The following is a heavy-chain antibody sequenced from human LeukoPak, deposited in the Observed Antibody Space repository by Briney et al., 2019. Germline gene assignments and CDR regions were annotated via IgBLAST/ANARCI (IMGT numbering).Heavy chain of an antibody. CDR3: ARAVHYYENSGPDY. Sequence: PGGSLRLSCAASGFTFSSYAMSWVRQAPGKGLEWVAVISYDGSSKYYADSVKGRFTISRDNSKNTLYLQMNSVRPEDTTVYYCARAVHYYENSGPDYWGQGTLVIVSS. J-gene: IGHJ4*02. CDR2: ISYDGSSK. D-gene: IGHD3-22*01. V-gene: IGHV3-30-3*01. CDR1: GFTFSSYA.